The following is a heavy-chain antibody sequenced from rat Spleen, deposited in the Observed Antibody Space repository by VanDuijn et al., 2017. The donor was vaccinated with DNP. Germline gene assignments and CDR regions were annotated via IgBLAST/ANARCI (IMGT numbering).Heavy chain of an antibody. J-gene: IGHJ1*01. CDR3: ARHYSSYSYFDF. CDR2: ISYNGGSP. D-gene: IGHD1-2*01. V-gene: IGHV5-29*01. CDR1: GFTFSDYY. Sequence: EVLLVESDGGLVQPGRSLKLSCAVSGFTFSDYYMAWVRQAPAKGLEWVATISYNGGSPYYRDSVKGRFTISRDNAKSTLYLQMDSLRSEDTATYYWARHYSSYSYFDFWGPGTMVTVSS.